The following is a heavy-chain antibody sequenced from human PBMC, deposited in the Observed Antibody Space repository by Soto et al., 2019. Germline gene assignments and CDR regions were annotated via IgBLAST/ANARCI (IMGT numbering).Heavy chain of an antibody. Sequence: EVQLLESGGGLVQPGGSLRLSCAASGFTFSSYAMSWVRQAPGKGLEWVSAISGSGGSTYYADSVKGRLTISRDNSKNSLYLQIHSLSAEDTAVYYCAKDRGGTMVRGVMGGGDNYYFYGMDVWGQGTTVTVSS. J-gene: IGHJ6*02. CDR1: GFTFSSYA. D-gene: IGHD3-10*01. CDR3: AKDRGGTMVRGVMGGGDNYYFYGMDV. CDR2: ISGSGGST. V-gene: IGHV3-23*01.